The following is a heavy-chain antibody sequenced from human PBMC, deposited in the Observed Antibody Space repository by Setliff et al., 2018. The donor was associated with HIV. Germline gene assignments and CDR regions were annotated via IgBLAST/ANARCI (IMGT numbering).Heavy chain of an antibody. CDR3: ARDVSWRVRTYIDY. CDR2: IKQDGSEK. Sequence: GGSLRLSCAASGFTFSNYAMSWVRQAPGKGLEWVANIKQDGSEKNYMDSVKGRFTISRDNAKNSLYLQMNSLRAEDTAVYYCARDVSWRVRTYIDYWGQGAPVTVSS. D-gene: IGHD3-3*01. CDR1: GFTFSNYA. V-gene: IGHV3-7*01. J-gene: IGHJ4*02.